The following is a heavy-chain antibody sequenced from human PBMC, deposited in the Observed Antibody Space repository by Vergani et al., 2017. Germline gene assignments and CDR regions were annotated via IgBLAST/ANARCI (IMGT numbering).Heavy chain of an antibody. Sequence: EVQLLESGGGLVQPGGSLRLSCAASGFTFSSYAMSWVRQAPGKGLEWVSAISGSGGSTYYADSVKGRFPISRDNSKNTLYLQMNSLRAEDTAVYYCAKLRYSGSYFDYWGQGTLVTVSS. D-gene: IGHD1-26*01. CDR3: AKLRYSGSYFDY. CDR1: GFTFSSYA. CDR2: ISGSGGST. J-gene: IGHJ4*02. V-gene: IGHV3-23*01.